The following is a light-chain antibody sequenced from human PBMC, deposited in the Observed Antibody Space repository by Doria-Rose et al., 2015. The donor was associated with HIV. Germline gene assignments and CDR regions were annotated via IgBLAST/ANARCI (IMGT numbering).Light chain of an antibody. CDR2: DGS. CDR3: HLYGSSWT. Sequence: TQSPGTLSLSPGERATLSCRASQSFSSTYLAWYQQKPGQAPSLLIYDGSTSHTAIPDRFSASGSGIDFTLTITRLEPEDFALYYCHLYGSSWTFGQGPKVEI. V-gene: IGKV3-20*01. CDR1: QSFSSTY. J-gene: IGKJ1*01.